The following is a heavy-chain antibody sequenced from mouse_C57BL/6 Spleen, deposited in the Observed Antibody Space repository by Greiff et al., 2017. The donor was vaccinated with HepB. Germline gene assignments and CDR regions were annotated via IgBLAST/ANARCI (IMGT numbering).Heavy chain of an antibody. CDR1: GYTFTDYE. CDR3: TREALTGTSWFAY. Sequence: QVQLQQSGAELVRPGASVTLSCKASGYTFTDYEMHWVKQTPVHGLEWIGAIDPETGGTAYNQKFKGKAILTADKSSSTAYMEPRSLTSEDSAVYYCTREALTGTSWFAYWGQGTLVTVSA. V-gene: IGHV1-15*01. J-gene: IGHJ3*01. D-gene: IGHD4-1*01. CDR2: IDPETGGT.